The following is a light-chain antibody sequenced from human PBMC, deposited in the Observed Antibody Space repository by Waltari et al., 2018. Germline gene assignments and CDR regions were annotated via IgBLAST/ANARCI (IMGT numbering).Light chain of an antibody. Sequence: SYELTQPPSVSVSPGQTARIPRPGVKLGDKYACWYQQRPGQSPVVVIYQDNKRPSGIPDRFSGSNSGNTATLTISGTQAMDEADYYCQTWDSSTGVFGGGTKLTVL. V-gene: IGLV3-1*01. CDR3: QTWDSSTGV. J-gene: IGLJ2*01. CDR2: QDN. CDR1: KLGDKY.